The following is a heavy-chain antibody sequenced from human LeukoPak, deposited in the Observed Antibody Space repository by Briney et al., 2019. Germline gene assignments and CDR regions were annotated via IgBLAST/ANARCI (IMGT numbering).Heavy chain of an antibody. D-gene: IGHD5-24*01. V-gene: IGHV1-46*01. Sequence: ASAKVSCKASGGTFSSYAISWVRQAPGQGLEWMGVINPSGGSTSYAQKFQGRVTMTRDTSTSTVYMEVSSLRSEDTAVYYCAREMAPPYYFDFWGQGTLVTVSS. CDR3: AREMAPPYYFDF. CDR1: GGTFSSYA. J-gene: IGHJ4*02. CDR2: INPSGGST.